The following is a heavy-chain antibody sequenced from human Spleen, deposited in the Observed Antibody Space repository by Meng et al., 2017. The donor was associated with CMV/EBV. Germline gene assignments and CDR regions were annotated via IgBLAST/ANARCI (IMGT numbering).Heavy chain of an antibody. D-gene: IGHD3-10*01. V-gene: IGHV4-34*01. CDR3: ARHPITMVRGVIIWFDP. CDR2: INHSGST. CDR1: GGSFSGYY. Sequence: SETLSLTCAVYGGSFSGYYWSWIRQPPGKGLEWIGEINHSGSTNYNPSLKSRVTISVDTSKNQFSLKLSSVTAADTAVYYCARHPITMVRGVIIWFDPWGQGTLVTVSS. J-gene: IGHJ5*02.